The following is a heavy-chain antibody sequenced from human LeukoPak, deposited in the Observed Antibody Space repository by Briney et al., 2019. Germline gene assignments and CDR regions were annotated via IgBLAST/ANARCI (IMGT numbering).Heavy chain of an antibody. CDR2: IDHSGNT. D-gene: IGHD2-2*01. CDR1: GGSFNGYY. V-gene: IGHV4-34*01. J-gene: IGHJ6*02. Sequence: SETLSLTCAVYGGSFNGYYWIWIRQPPGKGLEWLGEIDHSGNTNYNPSLKGRVTISVDTSKDQFSLRVSSVTAADTAVYYCARGLARMEYCSTTSCFGARYYYYYGMDVWGQGTTVTVSS. CDR3: ARGLARMEYCSTTSCFGARYYYYYGMDV.